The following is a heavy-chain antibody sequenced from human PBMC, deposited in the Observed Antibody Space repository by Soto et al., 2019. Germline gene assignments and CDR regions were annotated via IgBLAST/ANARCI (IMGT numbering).Heavy chain of an antibody. CDR1: GFTFSSYA. J-gene: IGHJ4*02. Sequence: EVQLLESGGGLVQPGGSLRLSCAASGFTFSSYAMSWVRQAPGKGLEWVSAISGRGGSTYYADSVKGRFTISRDNSKNTLYLQMNSLRAEDTAVYYCSKGSYGVDRVVVPIDNWGQGTLVTVSS. CDR2: ISGRGGST. V-gene: IGHV3-23*01. CDR3: SKGSYGVDRVVVPIDN. D-gene: IGHD5-18*01.